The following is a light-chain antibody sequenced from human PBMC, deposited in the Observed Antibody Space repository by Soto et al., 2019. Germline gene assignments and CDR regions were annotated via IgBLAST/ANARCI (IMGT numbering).Light chain of an antibody. CDR2: QVY. CDR3: MQGTHWPPIT. J-gene: IGKJ5*01. V-gene: IGKV2-30*01. CDR1: QSLVYSDGNTY. Sequence: DVVMTQSPLSLPVTLGQPASISCRSSQSLVYSDGNTYLNWFQQRPRQSPRRLIYQVYTRDSGVPDRFSGIGSGTDFTLNISRVEAEDVGVYDWMQGTHWPPITFGHGTRLDIK.